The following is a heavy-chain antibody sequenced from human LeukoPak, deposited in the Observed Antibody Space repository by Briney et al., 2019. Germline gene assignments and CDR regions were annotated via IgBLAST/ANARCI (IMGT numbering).Heavy chain of an antibody. J-gene: IGHJ4*02. CDR1: GFTFSSYS. D-gene: IGHD3-10*01. Sequence: GGSLRLSCAASGFTFSSYSMNWVRQAPGKGLEWVSSISSSSSYIYYADSVKGRFTISRDNAKNSPYLQMNSLRAEDTAVYYCARGRGDPVFDYWGQGTLVTVSS. CDR2: ISSSSSYI. CDR3: ARGRGDPVFDY. V-gene: IGHV3-21*01.